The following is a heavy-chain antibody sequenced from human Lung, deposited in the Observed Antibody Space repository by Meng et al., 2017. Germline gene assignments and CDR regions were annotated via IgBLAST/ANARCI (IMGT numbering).Heavy chain of an antibody. CDR3: ARGPTTMAHDFDY. CDR2: INHSGGT. J-gene: IGHJ4*02. Sequence: SETLSLTCVVSGGSFSDYYWSWIRQPPGKGLEWIGEINHSGGTNYNPSLESRATISVDTSQNNLSLKLSSVTAADSAVYYCARGPTTMAHDFDYWGQGTLVPSPQ. V-gene: IGHV4-34*01. D-gene: IGHD4-11*01. CDR1: GGSFSDYY.